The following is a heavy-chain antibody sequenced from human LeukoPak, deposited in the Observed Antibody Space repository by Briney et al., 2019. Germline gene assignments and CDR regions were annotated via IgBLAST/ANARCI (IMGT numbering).Heavy chain of an antibody. V-gene: IGHV4-39*01. CDR3: ARLWQVYYYDSSGYTDAFDI. CDR1: GGSISSSSYY. CDR2: IYYSGTT. D-gene: IGHD3-22*01. J-gene: IGHJ3*02. Sequence: PSETLSLTCTVSGGSISSSSYYWGWIRQPPGKGLEWIVRIYYSGTTYYSPSLKSRVTISVDTSKNQFSLKLSSVTAADTAVYYCARLWQVYYYDSSGYTDAFDIWGQGTMVTVSS.